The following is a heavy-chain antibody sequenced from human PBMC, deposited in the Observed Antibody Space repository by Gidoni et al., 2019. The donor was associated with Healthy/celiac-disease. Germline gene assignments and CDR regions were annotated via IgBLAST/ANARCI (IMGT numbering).Heavy chain of an antibody. J-gene: IGHJ2*01. V-gene: IGHV3-9*01. CDR1: GFTFDDYA. D-gene: IGHD1-1*01. Sequence: EVQLVESGGGLVQPGRSLRLSCAASGFTFDDYAMHWVRQAPGKGLEWVSGISWNSGSIGYADSVKGRFTISRDNAKNSLYLQMNSLRAEDTALYYCAKDNWNDVGDWYFDLWGRGTLVTVSS. CDR3: AKDNWNDVGDWYFDL. CDR2: ISWNSGSI.